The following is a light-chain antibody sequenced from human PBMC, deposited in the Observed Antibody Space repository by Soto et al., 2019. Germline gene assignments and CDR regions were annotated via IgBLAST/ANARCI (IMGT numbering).Light chain of an antibody. Sequence: DIQMTQSPSTLSASVVDRVTITCRASQSISSWLAWYQQKPGKAPKLLIYKASSLESGVPSRFSGSGSGTEFTLTISSLQPDDVATYYCQQYNSYTWTFGQGTKVDIK. CDR1: QSISSW. J-gene: IGKJ1*01. V-gene: IGKV1-5*03. CDR3: QQYNSYTWT. CDR2: KAS.